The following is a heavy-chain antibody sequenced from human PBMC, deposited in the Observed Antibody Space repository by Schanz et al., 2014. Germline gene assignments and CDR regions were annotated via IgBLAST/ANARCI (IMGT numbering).Heavy chain of an antibody. CDR1: GFAFSDYG. Sequence: QVQLVESGGGVVQPGKSLRLSCAASGFAFSDYGMHWVRQAPGKGLEWVAAISYDGSNQYYTDSVKGRFTVSRDNSKNTVYLQMNSLRAEDTAVYYCAKEESPPSLVDYWGQGTLVTVSS. J-gene: IGHJ4*02. CDR2: ISYDGSNQ. CDR3: AKEESPPSLVDY. V-gene: IGHV3-30*18.